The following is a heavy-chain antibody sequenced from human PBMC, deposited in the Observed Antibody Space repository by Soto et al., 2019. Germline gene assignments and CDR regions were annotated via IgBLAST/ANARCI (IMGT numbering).Heavy chain of an antibody. J-gene: IGHJ4*02. Sequence: QVQLVQSGAEVKKPGASVKVSCKASGYTFTSSYVHWVRQAPGQGLEWMAIINPNGGSTNYAQKFQGRVTVTRDTSTSTVFMELSSLQSEGTAVYYCARDLAAANYWCQGTLVTVSS. V-gene: IGHV1-46*01. CDR2: INPNGGST. CDR3: ARDLAAANY. D-gene: IGHD6-25*01. CDR1: GYTFTSSY.